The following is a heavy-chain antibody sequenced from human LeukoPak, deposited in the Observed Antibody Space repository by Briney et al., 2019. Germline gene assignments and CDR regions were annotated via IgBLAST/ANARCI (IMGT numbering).Heavy chain of an antibody. CDR3: ARYQYSSGYMDV. CDR2: ISSSSSYI. D-gene: IGHD5-18*01. J-gene: IGHJ6*03. Sequence: GGSLRLSCAASGFTFSSYSMNWVRQAPGKGLEWVSSISSSSSYIYYADSVKGRFTISRDNAKNSLYLQMNSLRAEDTAVYYCARYQYSSGYMDVWGKGTTVTVS. CDR1: GFTFSSYS. V-gene: IGHV3-21*01.